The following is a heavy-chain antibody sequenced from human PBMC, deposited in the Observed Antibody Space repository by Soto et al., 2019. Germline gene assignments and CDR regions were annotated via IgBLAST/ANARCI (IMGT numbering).Heavy chain of an antibody. CDR1: GFTFSRVS. J-gene: IGHJ4*02. V-gene: IGHV3-21*02. CDR2: ISSGSSDT. Sequence: EVQLVESGGGLVKPGESLRLSCEASGFTFSRVSRNWVRQVPGKGLEWVASISSGSSDTWYADSVKGRFIISRDNAQNSLFLQMNTLRPEDTAMYYCARVAYLGPGTQVTVS. CDR3: ARVAY.